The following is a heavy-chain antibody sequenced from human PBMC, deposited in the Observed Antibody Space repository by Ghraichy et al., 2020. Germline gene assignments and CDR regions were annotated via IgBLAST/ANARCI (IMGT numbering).Heavy chain of an antibody. Sequence: RGSLRLSCAASGFTFSSYAMSWVRQAPGKGLEWVSAISGSGGSTYYADSVKGRFTISRDNSKNTLYLQMNSLRAEDTAVYYCAKAVAECSSTSCYFAKGGLSLLNYYYYYGMDVWGQGTTVTVSS. CDR3: AKAVAECSSTSCYFAKGGLSLLNYYYYYGMDV. V-gene: IGHV3-23*01. J-gene: IGHJ6*02. D-gene: IGHD2-2*01. CDR2: ISGSGGST. CDR1: GFTFSSYA.